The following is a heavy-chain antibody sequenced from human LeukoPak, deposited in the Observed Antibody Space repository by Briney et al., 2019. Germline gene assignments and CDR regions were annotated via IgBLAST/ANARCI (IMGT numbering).Heavy chain of an antibody. CDR2: ISGSGGST. D-gene: IGHD3-9*01. J-gene: IGHJ2*01. CDR1: GFTFSSYA. Sequence: PGGSLRLSCAASGFTFSSYAMSWVRQAPGKGLEWVSAISGSGGSTYYADSVKGRFTISRDNSKNTLYLQMNSLRAEDTAVYYCAEGSDDILTGYSLYWYFDLWGRGTLVTVSS. CDR3: AEGSDDILTGYSLYWYFDL. V-gene: IGHV3-23*01.